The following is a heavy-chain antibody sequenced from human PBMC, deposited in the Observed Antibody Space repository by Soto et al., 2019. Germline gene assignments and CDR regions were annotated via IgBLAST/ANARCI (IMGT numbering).Heavy chain of an antibody. D-gene: IGHD5-12*01. V-gene: IGHV1-69*13. CDR2: IVPVFGRP. Sequence: SVEVSCKASGGSFSNFGMSWVRQAPGQGLEWMGGIVPVFGRPNYAQRFRGRLTITADESTSTGYMELISLRSDDKAVYYCAREGSGYNFWGQGTQVTV. CDR1: GGSFSNFG. CDR3: AREGSGYNF. J-gene: IGHJ4*02.